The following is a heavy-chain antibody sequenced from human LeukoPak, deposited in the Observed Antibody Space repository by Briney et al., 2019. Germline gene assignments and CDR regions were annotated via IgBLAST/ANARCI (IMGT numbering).Heavy chain of an antibody. CDR2: INHSGST. J-gene: IGHJ4*02. D-gene: IGHD3-9*01. V-gene: IGHV4-34*01. Sequence: SETLSLTCAVYGGSFSGYYWSWIRQPPGKGLEWIGEINHSGSTNYNPSLKSRVTISVDTSKNQFSLKLSSVTAADTAVYYCARGLKYFDILTGYWYYFDYWGQGTLVTVSS. CDR1: GGSFSGYY. CDR3: ARGLKYFDILTGYWYYFDY.